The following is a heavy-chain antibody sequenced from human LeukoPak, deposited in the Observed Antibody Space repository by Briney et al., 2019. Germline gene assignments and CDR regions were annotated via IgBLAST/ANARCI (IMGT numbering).Heavy chain of an antibody. V-gene: IGHV4-38-2*01. D-gene: IGHD3-10*01. CDR2: IYHSGST. J-gene: IGHJ4*02. CDR1: GLSISNGYY. CDR3: AGWSGELLSLFAY. Sequence: SETLSLTCAVSGLSISNGYYWGWIRQPPGKGLEWIGTIYHSGSTYYNPSLKSRVTISVDTSKNQFSMKLSSVTAADTATYYCAGWSGELLSLFAYWGQGTLVTVSS.